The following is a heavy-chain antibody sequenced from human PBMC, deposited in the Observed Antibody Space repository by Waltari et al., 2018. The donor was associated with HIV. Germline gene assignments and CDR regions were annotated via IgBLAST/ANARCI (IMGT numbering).Heavy chain of an antibody. CDR3: ARHRGESVSDAFDM. CDR1: GASISSSSYY. J-gene: IGHJ3*02. V-gene: IGHV4-39*01. CDR2: MYYSGRT. D-gene: IGHD2-8*01. Sequence: QLQLQESGPGLVKPSETLSLTCTVSGASISSSSYYWGWIRQPPGKGLEWIGSMYYSGRTSYNPSLKSRVSISVATSKTPFSLKLSSVTAADTAVYYCARHRGESVSDAFDMWGQGTMVTVSS.